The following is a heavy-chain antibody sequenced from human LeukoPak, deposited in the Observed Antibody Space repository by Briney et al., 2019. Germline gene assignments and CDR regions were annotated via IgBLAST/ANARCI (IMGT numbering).Heavy chain of an antibody. CDR1: GGTFPKYA. Sequence: SVKVSCKASGGTFPKYAITWVRQAPGQGLEWMGGIIPLFDATNYAQKFQGRVTITTDESTSTGYMELSSPRSEDTAVYYCAARDCSRTTCYAGDGFDLWGQGTMVTVSS. CDR2: IIPLFDAT. V-gene: IGHV1-69*05. CDR3: AARDCSRTTCYAGDGFDL. D-gene: IGHD2-2*01. J-gene: IGHJ3*01.